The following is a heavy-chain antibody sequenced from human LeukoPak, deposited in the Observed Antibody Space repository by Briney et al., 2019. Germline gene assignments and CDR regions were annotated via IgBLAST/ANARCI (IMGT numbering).Heavy chain of an antibody. Sequence: GSLRLSCAASGFTFNDFAMTWVRQAPGKGLEWVSSIGDAGTYYADSVKGRFTISRDNSKNMLYLQLNSLRAGDTAMYYCTKELHVAVAVADYYYFYMVVWGRGTAVTVSS. V-gene: IGHV3-23*01. CDR1: GFTFNDFA. CDR2: IGDAGT. J-gene: IGHJ6*03. CDR3: TKELHVAVAVADYYYFYMVV. D-gene: IGHD6-19*01.